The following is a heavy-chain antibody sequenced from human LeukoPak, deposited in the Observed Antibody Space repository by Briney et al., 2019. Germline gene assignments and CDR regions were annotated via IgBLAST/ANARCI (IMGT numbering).Heavy chain of an antibody. D-gene: IGHD2-15*01. J-gene: IGHJ5*02. V-gene: IGHV3-7*01. CDR2: IKQDGSEK. Sequence: PSETLSLTCTVSGGSISSSSYYWGWIRQPPGKGLEWVANIKQDGSEKYYVDSVKGRFTISRDNAKNSLYLQMNSLRAEDTAVYYCARGHRLLPNWFDPWGQGTLVTVSS. CDR3: ARGHRLLPNWFDP. CDR1: GGSISSSSYY.